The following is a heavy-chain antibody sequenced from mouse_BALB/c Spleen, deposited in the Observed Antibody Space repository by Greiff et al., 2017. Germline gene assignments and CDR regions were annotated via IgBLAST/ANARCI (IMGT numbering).Heavy chain of an antibody. V-gene: IGHV1-54*01. CDR3: ARGGDYGSSYDY. D-gene: IGHD1-1*01. Sequence: VQLVESGAELVRPGTSVKVSCKASGYAFTNYLIEWVKQRPGQGLEWIGVINPGSGGTNYNEKFKGKATLTADQSSSTAYMQLSSLTSDDSAVYFCARGGDYGSSYDYWGQGTTLTVSS. CDR1: GYAFTNYL. CDR2: INPGSGGT. J-gene: IGHJ2*01.